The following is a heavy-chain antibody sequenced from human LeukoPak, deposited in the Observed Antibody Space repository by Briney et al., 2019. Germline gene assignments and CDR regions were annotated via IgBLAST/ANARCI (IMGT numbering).Heavy chain of an antibody. CDR2: ISAYNGNT. V-gene: IGHV1-18*01. CDR1: GYTFTSYG. Sequence: ASVKVSCKASGYTFTSYGISWVRQAPGQGPEWMGWISAYNGNTNYAQKPQGRVTMTTDTSTSTAYMELRSLRSDDTAVYYCARTNVYYYDSSDYYPYFDYWGQGTLVTVSS. D-gene: IGHD3-22*01. J-gene: IGHJ4*02. CDR3: ARTNVYYYDSSDYYPYFDY.